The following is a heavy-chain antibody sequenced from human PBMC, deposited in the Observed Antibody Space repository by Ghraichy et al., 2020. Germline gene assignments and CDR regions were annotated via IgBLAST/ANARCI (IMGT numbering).Heavy chain of an antibody. CDR2: ISASDTTI. CDR3: ARDRQATVTPFDY. CDR1: GFTFSTYS. D-gene: IGHD4-17*01. J-gene: IGHJ4*02. Sequence: GESLNISCAASGFTFSTYSMNWVRQAPGKGLEWVSYISASDTTIYYADSVKGRFTISRDNAQNSLYLQMNSLRDEDTAVYYCARDRQATVTPFDYWGQGTLVTVSS. V-gene: IGHV3-48*02.